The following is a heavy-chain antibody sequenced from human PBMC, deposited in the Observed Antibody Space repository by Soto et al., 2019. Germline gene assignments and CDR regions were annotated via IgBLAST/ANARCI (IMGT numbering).Heavy chain of an antibody. V-gene: IGHV1-18*01. CDR3: ARGRSEVKYDF. Sequence: QVQLVQSGSEMKKPGASVKVSCKASGYTFINYGLSWVRQAPGQVLEWMGWISAYIGQKDYSPKFRDRLTMTTDTPTTTAYMELTSLTSDDTAIYYCARGRSEVKYDFWGQGTLVTVSS. CDR1: GYTFINYG. J-gene: IGHJ4*03. CDR2: ISAYIGQK. D-gene: IGHD2-21*01.